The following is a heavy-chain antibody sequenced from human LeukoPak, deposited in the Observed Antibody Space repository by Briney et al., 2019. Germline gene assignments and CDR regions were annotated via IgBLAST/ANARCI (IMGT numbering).Heavy chain of an antibody. CDR2: IGRNISAI. CDR1: GFTFSDYS. V-gene: IGHV3-48*04. CDR3: AKDQGYYGSGSYKEYFQH. D-gene: IGHD3-10*01. J-gene: IGHJ1*01. Sequence: GGSLRLSCAASGFTFSDYSMNWVRQAPGKGLEWVSYIGRNISAIYYADSVRGRVTISRDNSKNTLYLQMNSLRAEDTAVYYCAKDQGYYGSGSYKEYFQHWGQGTLVTVSS.